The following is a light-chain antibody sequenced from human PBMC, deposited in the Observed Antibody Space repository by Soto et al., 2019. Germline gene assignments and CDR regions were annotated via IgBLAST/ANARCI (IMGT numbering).Light chain of an antibody. Sequence: ETVLTQSPGTLSLSPGDRATLSCRASQSVSSDLAWYQQKPGQAPRLLIYGASSRATGIPDRFSGFGSGTDFTLIISRLEPEDFAVYHCQQYGNSPKTFGQGTKLEIK. CDR2: GAS. V-gene: IGKV3-20*01. CDR1: QSVSSD. J-gene: IGKJ1*01. CDR3: QQYGNSPKT.